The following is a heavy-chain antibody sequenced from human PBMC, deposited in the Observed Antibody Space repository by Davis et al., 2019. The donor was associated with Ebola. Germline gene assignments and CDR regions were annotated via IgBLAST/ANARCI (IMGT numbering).Heavy chain of an antibody. V-gene: IGHV4-59*12. Sequence: MPSETLSLTCAVYGGSFSGYYWSWIRQPPGKGLEWIGYIYYSGSTNYNPSLKSRVTISVDTSKNQFSLKLSSVTAADTAVYYCARPDASGALYFDYWGQGTLVTVSS. D-gene: IGHD2-2*01. CDR3: ARPDASGALYFDY. CDR2: IYYSGST. J-gene: IGHJ4*02. CDR1: GGSFSGYY.